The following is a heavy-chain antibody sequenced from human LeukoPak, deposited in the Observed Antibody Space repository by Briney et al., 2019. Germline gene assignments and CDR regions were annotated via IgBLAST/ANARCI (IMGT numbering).Heavy chain of an antibody. V-gene: IGHV4-39*07. CDR2: SGST. D-gene: IGHD3-10*01. J-gene: IGHJ3*02. CDR1: GGSISSSTHH. Sequence: SETLSLTCTVSGGSISSSTHHWGWIRQPPGKGLEWIGSSGSTYYNPSLKSRVTISVDTSKNQFSLKLSSVTAADTAVYYCARAVLLWFGELHDAFDIWGQGTMVTVSS. CDR3: ARAVLLWFGELHDAFDI.